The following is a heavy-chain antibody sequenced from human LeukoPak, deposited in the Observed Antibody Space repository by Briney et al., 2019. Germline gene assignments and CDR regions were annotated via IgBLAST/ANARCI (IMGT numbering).Heavy chain of an antibody. V-gene: IGHV3-23*01. Sequence: GGSLRLSCAASGFTFSSYAMSWVRQAPGKGLEWVSSISGSGGSTGDADSVKGRFTISRDNTKNTLYLQMNSLRAEDTAVYYCAKDYSSSWYFDYWGQGTLVTVSS. CDR2: ISGSGGST. CDR3: AKDYSSSWYFDY. CDR1: GFTFSSYA. J-gene: IGHJ4*02. D-gene: IGHD6-13*01.